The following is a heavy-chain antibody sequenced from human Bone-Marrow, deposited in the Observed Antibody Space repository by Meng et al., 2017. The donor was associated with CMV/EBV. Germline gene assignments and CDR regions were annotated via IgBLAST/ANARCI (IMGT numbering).Heavy chain of an antibody. V-gene: IGHV1-2*02. CDR3: ARGVGGRNGQVGWLPSHPGYGMDV. J-gene: IGHJ6*02. CDR1: GYTFTGYY. Sequence: ASVKVSCKASGYTFTGYYMHWVRQAPGQGLEWMGWINPNSGGTNYAQKFQGRVTMTRDTSISTAYMELSRLRSDDTAVYYCARGVGGRNGQVGWLPSHPGYGMDVCGQGTTVTVSS. CDR2: INPNSGGT. D-gene: IGHD3-3*01.